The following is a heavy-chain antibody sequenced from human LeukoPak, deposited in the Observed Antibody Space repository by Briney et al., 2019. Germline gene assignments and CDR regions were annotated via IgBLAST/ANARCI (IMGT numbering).Heavy chain of an antibody. V-gene: IGHV3-15*01. D-gene: IGHD3-10*01. CDR3: TTDLGTYYHGSQRLIPIDY. CDR2: IKSKTDGETT. CDR1: GFTCTNAW. Sequence: PGGSLRLSCVDSGFTCTNAWMSWVRQAPGKGLEWIGRIKSKTDGETTNYAEPVRGRFTISRDDSKSAVYLQMNSLKIEDTAVYYCTTDLGTYYHGSQRLIPIDYWGQGTLVTVSS. J-gene: IGHJ4*02.